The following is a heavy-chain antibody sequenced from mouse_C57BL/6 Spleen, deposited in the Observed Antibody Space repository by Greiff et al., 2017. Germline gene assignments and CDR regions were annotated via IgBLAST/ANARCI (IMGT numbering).Heavy chain of an antibody. Sequence: EVQLQQSGPELVKPGASVKIPCKASGYTFTDYNMDWVKQSHGKSLEWIGDINPNNGGTIYTQKFKGKATLTVDKSSSTAYMELRSLTSEDTAVYYCAREGDLVLRYYFDVWGTGTTVTVSS. CDR1: GYTFTDYN. D-gene: IGHD1-1*01. V-gene: IGHV1-18*01. CDR3: AREGDLVLRYYFDV. J-gene: IGHJ1*03. CDR2: INPNNGGT.